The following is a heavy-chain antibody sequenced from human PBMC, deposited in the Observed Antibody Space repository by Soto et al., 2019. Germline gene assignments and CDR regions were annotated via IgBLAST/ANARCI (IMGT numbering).Heavy chain of an antibody. D-gene: IGHD3-22*01. Sequence: SVKVSCKASGGTFSSYAISWVRQAPGQGLEWMGGIIPIFGTANYAQKFQGRVTITADESTSTAYMELSSLRSEDTAVYYCVRDDSSDYYSTAAFDYWGQGTLVTVSS. J-gene: IGHJ4*02. CDR3: VRDDSSDYYSTAAFDY. CDR2: IIPIFGTA. V-gene: IGHV1-69*13. CDR1: GGTFSSYA.